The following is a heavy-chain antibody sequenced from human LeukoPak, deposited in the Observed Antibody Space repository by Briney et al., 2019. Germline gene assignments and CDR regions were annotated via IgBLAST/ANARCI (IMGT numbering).Heavy chain of an antibody. CDR1: GFTVSDND. CDR2: IYRGGST. CDR3: AKGIVVGTFDY. V-gene: IGHV3-66*01. Sequence: GGSLRLSCAASGFTVSDNDMSWVRQAPGKGLEWVSIIYRGGSTYYADSVKGRFTISRDNSKNTLYLQMNSLRAEDTAVYYCAKGIVVGTFDYWGQGTLVTVSS. D-gene: IGHD2-15*01. J-gene: IGHJ4*02.